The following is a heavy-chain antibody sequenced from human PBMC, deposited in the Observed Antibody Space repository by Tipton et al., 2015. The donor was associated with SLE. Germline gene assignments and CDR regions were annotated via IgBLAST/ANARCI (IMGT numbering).Heavy chain of an antibody. CDR2: INHSGST. Sequence: LRLSCAVYGGSFSGYYWSWIRQPPGKGLEWIGEINHSGSTYYNPSLKSRVTISVDTSKNQFSLKLSSVTAADTAVYYCARHGIGASGLGGYWGQGTLVTVSS. D-gene: IGHD3-16*01. V-gene: IGHV4-34*01. CDR1: GGSFSGYY. CDR3: ARHGIGASGLGGY. J-gene: IGHJ4*02.